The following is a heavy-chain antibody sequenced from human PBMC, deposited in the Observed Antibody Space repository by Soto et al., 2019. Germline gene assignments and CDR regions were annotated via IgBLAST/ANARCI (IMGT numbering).Heavy chain of an antibody. D-gene: IGHD6-13*01. J-gene: IGHJ5*02. Sequence: QITLKESGPTLVKPTQTLTLTCTFSGFSLSTSDVGVGWIRQPPGKALEWLAVIFWDDDKRYSPSLKNRLTISKDTSRNQVVLTMTNMDPVDTATYYCAHTKIGVAAGNRVYLLDPWGQGPRVTVSS. CDR2: IFWDDDK. CDR1: GFSLSTSDVG. CDR3: AHTKIGVAAGNRVYLLDP. V-gene: IGHV2-5*02.